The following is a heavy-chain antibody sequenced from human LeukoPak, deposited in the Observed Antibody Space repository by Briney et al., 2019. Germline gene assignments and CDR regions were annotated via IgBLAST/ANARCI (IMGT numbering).Heavy chain of an antibody. Sequence: PGASVKVSCKASGYTFTSYYMHWVRQAPGQGLEWMGIINPSGGSTSYAQKFQGRVTMTRDTSTSTVYMELSSLRSEDTAVYYCARSGVSGSGSYYNFDYWGQGTLVIVSS. CDR2: INPSGGST. CDR1: GYTFTSYY. D-gene: IGHD3-10*01. CDR3: ARSGVSGSGSYYNFDY. J-gene: IGHJ4*02. V-gene: IGHV1-46*01.